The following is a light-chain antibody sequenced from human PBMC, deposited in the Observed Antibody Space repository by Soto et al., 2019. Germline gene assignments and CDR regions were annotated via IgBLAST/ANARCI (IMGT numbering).Light chain of an antibody. CDR2: EVS. CDR3: SSYPRSSTL. V-gene: IGLV2-14*01. Sequence: QCALTRPPSASGFPVEGSSISCTGTSSDVGSYNYVSWYQQHPGKAPKLMIYEVSDRPSGISSRFSGSNSGNKASLTISGLQTEDEAHYYCSSYPRSSTLFGPGTKVPVL. J-gene: IGLJ1*01. CDR1: SSDVGSYNY.